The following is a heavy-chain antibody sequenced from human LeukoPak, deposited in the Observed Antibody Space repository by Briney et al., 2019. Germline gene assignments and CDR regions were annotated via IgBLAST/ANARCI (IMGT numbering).Heavy chain of an antibody. Sequence: PGGSLRLSCAASGFTFSSYGMHWVRQAPGKGLEWVAFIRYDGSNKYYADSVKGRFTISRDNSKNTLYLQMNSLRAEDTAVYYCARGEYHQDGIGYNRFDNWGQGALVTVSS. D-gene: IGHD5-24*01. V-gene: IGHV3-30*02. CDR3: ARGEYHQDGIGYNRFDN. CDR2: IRYDGSNK. J-gene: IGHJ4*02. CDR1: GFTFSSYG.